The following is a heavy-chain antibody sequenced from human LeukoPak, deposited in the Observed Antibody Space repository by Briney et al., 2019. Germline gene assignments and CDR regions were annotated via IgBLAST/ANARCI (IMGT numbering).Heavy chain of an antibody. Sequence: SGGSLRLSCAASGFTFSSYSMNWVRQAPGKGLEWVSSISSSSSYIYYADSVKGRFTISRDNAKNSLYLQMNSLRAEDTAVYYCARDRWEQSTNWFDPWGQGTLVTVSP. CDR1: GFTFSSYS. J-gene: IGHJ5*02. D-gene: IGHD1-26*01. CDR2: ISSSSSYI. V-gene: IGHV3-21*01. CDR3: ARDRWEQSTNWFDP.